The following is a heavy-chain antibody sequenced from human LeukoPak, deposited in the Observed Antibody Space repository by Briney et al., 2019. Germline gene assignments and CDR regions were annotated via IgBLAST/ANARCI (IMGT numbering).Heavy chain of an antibody. CDR3: ARDGITIFGVVKDWFDP. J-gene: IGHJ5*02. Sequence: GSLRLSCAASGFTFSSYWMSWVRQAPEKGLECVANIKQDGSEKYYVDSVKGRFTISRDNAKNSLYLQMNSLRAEDTAVYYCARDGITIFGVVKDWFDPWGQGTLVTVSS. CDR2: IKQDGSEK. CDR1: GFTFSSYW. D-gene: IGHD3-3*01. V-gene: IGHV3-7*01.